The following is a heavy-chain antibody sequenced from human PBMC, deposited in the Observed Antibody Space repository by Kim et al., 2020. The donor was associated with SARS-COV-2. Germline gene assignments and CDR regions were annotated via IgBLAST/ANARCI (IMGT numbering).Heavy chain of an antibody. CDR3: ARDTGTKGVDYFDY. J-gene: IGHJ4*02. Sequence: ADSVKGRFTISRDNSKNTLYLQMNSLRAEDTAVYYCARDTGTKGVDYFDYWGQGTLVTVSS. D-gene: IGHD1-7*01. V-gene: IGHV3-30*07.